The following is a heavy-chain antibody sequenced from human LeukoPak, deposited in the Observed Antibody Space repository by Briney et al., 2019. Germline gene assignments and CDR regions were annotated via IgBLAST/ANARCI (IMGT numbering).Heavy chain of an antibody. CDR2: INPYNGNT. Sequence: ASVEVSCKASDYTFTSYGINWVRQAPGQGLEWMGRINPYNGNTNYAQKFQGRVTMTRDTSTTTAYMELRSLRYDDTAIYYCARDTSDYYSRDSWGQGTLVTVSS. CDR3: ARDTSDYYSRDS. CDR1: DYTFTSYG. D-gene: IGHD3-22*01. V-gene: IGHV1-18*04. J-gene: IGHJ5*01.